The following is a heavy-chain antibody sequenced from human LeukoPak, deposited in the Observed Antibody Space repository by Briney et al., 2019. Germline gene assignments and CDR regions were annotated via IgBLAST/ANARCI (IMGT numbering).Heavy chain of an antibody. V-gene: IGHV4-59*01. D-gene: IGHD2-15*01. CDR1: GGSISYYY. CDR3: ARTTEGYCSGSSCYSYYYYMDV. Sequence: SETLSLTCTVSGGSISYYYWNWIRQPAGKGLEWIGYIHYSGSTSYNPSLKSRVTISVDTSKNQFSLKLRFVTPADTAVYYCARTTEGYCSGSSCYSYYYYMDVWGKGTTVTVSS. J-gene: IGHJ6*03. CDR2: IHYSGST.